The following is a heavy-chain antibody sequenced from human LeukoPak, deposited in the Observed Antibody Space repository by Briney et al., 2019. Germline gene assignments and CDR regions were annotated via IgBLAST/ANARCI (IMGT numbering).Heavy chain of an antibody. CDR3: AXXXXXYSGSYSDY. CDR1: GYTFTGYY. V-gene: IGHV1-2*02. J-gene: IGHJ4*02. D-gene: IGHD1-26*01. Sequence: ASVKVSCKASGYTFTGYYMHWVRQAPGQGLEWMGWINPNSGGTNYAQKFQGRVTMTRDTSISTAYMELSRLRSDDTAVYYCAXXXXXYSGSYSDYWGQGTLVTVSS. CDR2: INPNSGGT.